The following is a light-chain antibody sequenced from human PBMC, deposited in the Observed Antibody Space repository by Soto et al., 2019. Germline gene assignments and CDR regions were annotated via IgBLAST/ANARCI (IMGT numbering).Light chain of an antibody. V-gene: IGKV1-39*01. CDR3: HQSYRAPHT. CDR2: TAS. J-gene: IGKJ2*01. Sequence: DIQMTQSPSSLSASVGDRVTITCRASQSINNYLHWYQQKPGKAPKLLIYTASSLESGGPSRFSGSGSGTDFTLTISSLQPEDVASYFGHQSYRAPHTFGQGTKLEIK. CDR1: QSINNY.